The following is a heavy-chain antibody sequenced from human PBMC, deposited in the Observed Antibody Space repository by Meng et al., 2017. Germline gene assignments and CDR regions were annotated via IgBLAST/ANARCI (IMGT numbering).Heavy chain of an antibody. Sequence: GESLKISCAASGFTFSDYYMSWIRQAPGKGLEWVSYISSSGSTIYYADSVKGRFTISRDNAKNSLYLQMNSLRAEDTAVYYCARAPFHDYSNYIGGNYMWFDPWGQGTLVTVSS. CDR3: ARAPFHDYSNYIGGNYMWFDP. CDR1: GFTFSDYY. J-gene: IGHJ5*02. V-gene: IGHV3-11*01. D-gene: IGHD4-11*01. CDR2: ISSSGSTI.